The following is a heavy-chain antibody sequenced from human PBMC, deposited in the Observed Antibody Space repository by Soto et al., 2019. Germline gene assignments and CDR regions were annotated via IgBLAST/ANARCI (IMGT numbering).Heavy chain of an antibody. D-gene: IGHD2-2*01. CDR1: GGTFSSYA. J-gene: IGHJ6*02. Sequence: QVQLVQSGAEVKKPGSSVKVSCKASGGTFSSYAISWVRQAPGQELEWMGGIIPISGTANYAQKFQGRVTNTADESTSTAYMELSSLRSEDTAVYYCARSQGSSTSLEIYYYYYYGMDVWGQGTTVTVSS. CDR2: IIPISGTA. CDR3: ARSQGSSTSLEIYYYYYYGMDV. V-gene: IGHV1-69*01.